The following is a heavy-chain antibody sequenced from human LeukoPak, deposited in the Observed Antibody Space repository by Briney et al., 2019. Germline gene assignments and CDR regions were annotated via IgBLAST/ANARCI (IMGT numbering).Heavy chain of an antibody. Sequence: GGSLRLSCAASGFTFSSYGMHWVRQAPGKGLEWVALIWYDGTNNYYADSVKGRFTISRDNSKDPLYLQMNSLSAEDTAVYYCVTTSSDPQDSSGYLGYWGQGTLVTVSS. J-gene: IGHJ4*02. CDR1: GFTFSSYG. CDR3: VTTSSDPQDSSGYLGY. V-gene: IGHV3-33*01. D-gene: IGHD3-22*01. CDR2: IWYDGTNN.